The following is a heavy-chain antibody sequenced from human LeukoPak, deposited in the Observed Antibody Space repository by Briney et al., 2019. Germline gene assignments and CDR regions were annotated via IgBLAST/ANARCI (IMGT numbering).Heavy chain of an antibody. CDR3: ARGGGAPPLDY. CDR1: GGSISSGGYS. D-gene: IGHD3-16*01. J-gene: IGHJ4*02. CDR2: IYHIGST. V-gene: IGHV4-30-2*01. Sequence: SETLSLTCAVSGGSISSGGYSWSWIRQPPGKGLEWIGYIYHIGSTYYNPSLKSRVTISVDRSKNQFSLKLSSVTAADTAVYYCARGGGAPPLDYWGQGTLVTVSS.